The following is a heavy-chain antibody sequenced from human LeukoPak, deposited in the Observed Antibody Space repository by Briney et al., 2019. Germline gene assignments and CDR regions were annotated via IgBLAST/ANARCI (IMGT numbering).Heavy chain of an antibody. CDR2: IKPDGTEK. D-gene: IGHD3-22*01. CDR3: VRYYDPPVGDAFDI. Sequence: QPGGSLRLSCVASGFTFGGDWMSWVRQAPGKGLGWVANIKPDGTEKYYVDSVKGRFTISRDNAKNSLYLQLNSLRAEDTAVYYCVRYYDPPVGDAFDIWGPGTMVTVSS. CDR1: GFTFGGDW. V-gene: IGHV3-7*01. J-gene: IGHJ3*02.